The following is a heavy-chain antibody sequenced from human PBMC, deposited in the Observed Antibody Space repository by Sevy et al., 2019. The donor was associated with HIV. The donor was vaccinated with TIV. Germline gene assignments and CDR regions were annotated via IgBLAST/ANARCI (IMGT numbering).Heavy chain of an antibody. J-gene: IGHJ6*02. V-gene: IGHV3-30*18. CDR1: GFIFSTYG. Sequence: GGSLRLSCAASGFIFSTYGIHWVRQAPGKGLEWVAVISYDGSEKYYADSVRGRFTISRDNSKKPLYLQMNSLRVEETAIYSCAKMQGGSYNYYGMEVWGQGTTVTVSS. CDR2: ISYDGSEK. CDR3: AKMQGGSYNYYGMEV. D-gene: IGHD1-26*01.